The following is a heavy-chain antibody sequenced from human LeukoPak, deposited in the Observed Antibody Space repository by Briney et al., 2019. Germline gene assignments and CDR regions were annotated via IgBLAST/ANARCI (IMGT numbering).Heavy chain of an antibody. Sequence: SETLSLTCTVSGGSISSGSYYWGWIRQPPGKGLEWIGYIYYSGSTYYNPSLKSRVTISVDTSKNQFSLKLSSVTAADTAVYYCARGVAAASNWFDPWGQGTLVTVSS. D-gene: IGHD6-13*01. J-gene: IGHJ5*02. CDR2: IYYSGST. V-gene: IGHV4-31*03. CDR1: GGSISSGSYY. CDR3: ARGVAAASNWFDP.